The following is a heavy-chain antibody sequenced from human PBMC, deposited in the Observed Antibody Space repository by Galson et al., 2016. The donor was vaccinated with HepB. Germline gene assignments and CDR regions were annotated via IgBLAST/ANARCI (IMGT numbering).Heavy chain of an antibody. V-gene: IGHV4-59*01. Sequence: SETLSLTCTVSGGSMNNYYWSWIRQPPGKGLEWIENIYYSGTTNYNPSLTSRVTVSVDTSKNQFSLRLSSVTAADTAVYYCARKLQRPYDVFDIWGQGTMVIVSS. D-gene: IGHD1-1*01. CDR1: GGSMNNYY. CDR3: ARKLQRPYDVFDI. J-gene: IGHJ3*02. CDR2: IYYSGTT.